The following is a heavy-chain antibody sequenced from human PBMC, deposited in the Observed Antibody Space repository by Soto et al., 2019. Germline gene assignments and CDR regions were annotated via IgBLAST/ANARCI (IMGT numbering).Heavy chain of an antibody. Sequence: GGSLRLSCAASGFTFSSYGMHWVRQVPGKGLVWVAVIWYDGSDKYYADSVKGRFTISRDNSKNTLYLQMNSLRAEDTAVYYCVRYCSTTLCNGVATRTFDYWGQGTLVTVSS. CDR3: VRYCSTTLCNGVATRTFDY. CDR1: GFTFSSYG. V-gene: IGHV3-33*01. CDR2: IWYDGSDK. J-gene: IGHJ4*02. D-gene: IGHD2-2*01.